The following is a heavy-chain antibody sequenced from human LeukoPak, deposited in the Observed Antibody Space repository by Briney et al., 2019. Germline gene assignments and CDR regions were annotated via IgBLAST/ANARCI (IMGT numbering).Heavy chain of an antibody. J-gene: IGHJ4*02. CDR3: GRVGSSWYPIPY. CDR1: GFTFSSYS. D-gene: IGHD6-13*01. V-gene: IGHV3-21*01. Sequence: GGSLRLSCAASGFTFSSYSMNWVRQAPGKGLEWVSSISSSSSYIYYADSVKGRFTISRDNAKNSLYLQMNSLRAEDTAVYYCGRVGSSWYPIPYRGQGTLVTASS. CDR2: ISSSSSYI.